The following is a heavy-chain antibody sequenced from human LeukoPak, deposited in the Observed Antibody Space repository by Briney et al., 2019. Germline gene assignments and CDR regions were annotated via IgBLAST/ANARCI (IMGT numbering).Heavy chain of an antibody. Sequence: GGSLSLSCAVSGFTFSNYAMTWVRQSPGEGLECLSTISGSGGDKYYAVSVKARFTMSRDNSKNTLDLQMRSLRAENTAIYYCAKDNSGNFLSPFDYWGQGTLVAVSS. CDR3: AKDNSGNFLSPFDY. CDR1: GFTFSNYA. D-gene: IGHD1-26*01. V-gene: IGHV3-23*01. CDR2: ISGSGGDK. J-gene: IGHJ4*02.